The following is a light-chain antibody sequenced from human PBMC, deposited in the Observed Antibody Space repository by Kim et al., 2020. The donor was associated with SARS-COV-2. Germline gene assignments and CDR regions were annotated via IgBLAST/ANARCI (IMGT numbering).Light chain of an antibody. Sequence: APPGQTASRTCSGDKLGDKYACWYKKKPGQPPVLVIYQDSKRPSGIPEGFSGSNSGNTATLTISGTQAMDEDDYYCQAWDSSTVVFGGGTQLTVL. CDR2: QDS. J-gene: IGLJ2*01. CDR1: KLGDKY. V-gene: IGLV3-1*01. CDR3: QAWDSSTVV.